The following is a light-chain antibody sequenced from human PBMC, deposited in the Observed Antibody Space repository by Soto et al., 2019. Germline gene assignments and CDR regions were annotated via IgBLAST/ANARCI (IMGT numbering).Light chain of an antibody. CDR1: SGHSSYA. V-gene: IGLV4-69*01. CDR2: LNSDGSH. J-gene: IGLJ1*01. Sequence: QLVLTQSPSASASLGASVKLTCTLSSGHSSYAIAWHQQQPEKGPRYLMKLNSDGSHSKGDGIPDRFSGSSSGAERYLTISSLQSEDEADSYCQTWGTGIRYVFGTGTNVTVL. CDR3: QTWGTGIRYV.